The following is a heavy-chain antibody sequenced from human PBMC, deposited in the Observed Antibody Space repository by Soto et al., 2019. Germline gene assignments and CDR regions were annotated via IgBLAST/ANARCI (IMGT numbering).Heavy chain of an antibody. CDR3: ARGYHYYDSSGYDKWDAFDI. CDR2: ISSSSSYI. Sequence: EVQLVESGGGLVKPGGSLRLSCAASGFTFSSYSMNWVRQAPGKGLEWVSSISSSSSYIDYADSVKGRFTISRDNAKKSLYLQMNSLRPEDTAVYYCARGYHYYDSSGYDKWDAFDIWGQGTMVTVSS. V-gene: IGHV3-21*01. D-gene: IGHD3-22*01. J-gene: IGHJ3*02. CDR1: GFTFSSYS.